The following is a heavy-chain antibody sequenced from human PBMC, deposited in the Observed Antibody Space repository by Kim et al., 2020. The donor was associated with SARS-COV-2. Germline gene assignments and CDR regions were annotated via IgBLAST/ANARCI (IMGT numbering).Heavy chain of an antibody. V-gene: IGHV4-34*01. D-gene: IGHD2-2*01. Sequence: SETLSLTCAVYGGSFSGYYWSWIRQPPGKGLEWIGEINHSGSTNYNPSLKSRVTISVDTSKNQFSLKLSSVTAADTAVYYCARGSSLGYQLRSDYWYFDL. CDR2: INHSGST. J-gene: IGHJ2*01. CDR1: GGSFSGYY. CDR3: ARGSSLGYQLRSDYWYFDL.